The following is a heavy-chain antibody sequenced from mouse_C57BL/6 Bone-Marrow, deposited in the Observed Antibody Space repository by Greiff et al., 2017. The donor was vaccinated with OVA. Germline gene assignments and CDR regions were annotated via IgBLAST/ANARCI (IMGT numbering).Heavy chain of an antibody. CDR3: ARGLYYSNFDWYFDV. D-gene: IGHD2-5*01. CDR1: GFTFTDYY. Sequence: VQLKQSGPVLVKPGPSVKISCKASGFTFTDYYMHWVKQSHGKSLEWIGLVYPYNGGTSYNQKFKGKATLTVDTSSSTAYLELNSLTSEDSAVDYCARGLYYSNFDWYFDVWGTGTTVTVSS. V-gene: IGHV1-36*01. CDR2: VYPYNGGT. J-gene: IGHJ1*03.